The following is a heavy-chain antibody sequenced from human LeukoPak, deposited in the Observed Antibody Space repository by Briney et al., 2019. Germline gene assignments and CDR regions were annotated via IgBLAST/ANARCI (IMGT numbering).Heavy chain of an antibody. CDR1: GFTVNSNY. V-gene: IGHV3-66*01. CDR3: ATHSGGY. J-gene: IGHJ4*02. Sequence: GGSLRLSCAASGFTVNSNYMTWVRQAPGKGLEWVSVIYSDGGTYYSDSAKERFIIFRDNSKKTLSLQMNSLRAEEPAMYYCATHSGGYWGQGTLVTVSS. D-gene: IGHD3-16*01. CDR2: IYSDGGT.